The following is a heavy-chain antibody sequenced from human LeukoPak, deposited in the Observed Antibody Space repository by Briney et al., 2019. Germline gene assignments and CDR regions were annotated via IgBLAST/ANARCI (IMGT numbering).Heavy chain of an antibody. Sequence: GGSLRLSCAAFGFTFNDYYMSWIRQAPGKGLGWVSKISSSGRTIFYADSVKGRFTISRDNAKNSVYFQMNSLRAEDTAVYYCARAMVRGVLSSPFDYWGQGTLVTVSS. CDR3: ARAMVRGVLSSPFDY. CDR1: GFTFNDYY. V-gene: IGHV3-11*01. CDR2: ISSSGRTI. J-gene: IGHJ4*02. D-gene: IGHD3-10*01.